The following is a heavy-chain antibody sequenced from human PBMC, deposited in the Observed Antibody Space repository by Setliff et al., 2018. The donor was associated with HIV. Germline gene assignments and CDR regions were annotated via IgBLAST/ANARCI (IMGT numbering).Heavy chain of an antibody. CDR1: GFTFSNYW. CDR3: ARGRVPFDY. V-gene: IGHV3-7*01. D-gene: IGHD2-2*01. J-gene: IGHJ4*02. Sequence: GGSLRLSCAASGFTFSNYWMSWVRQAPGRGLEWVANIKQGGSEKYYVDSVEGRFTISRDDTKNSLYLQMNSLRVEDTAVYYCARGRVPFDYWGQGTLVTVSS. CDR2: IKQGGSEK.